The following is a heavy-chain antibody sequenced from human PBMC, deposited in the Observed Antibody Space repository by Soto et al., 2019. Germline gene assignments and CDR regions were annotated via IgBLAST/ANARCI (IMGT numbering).Heavy chain of an antibody. D-gene: IGHD3-3*01. J-gene: IGHJ6*02. CDR1: GFTFSSYA. Sequence: GGSLRLSCAASGFTFSSYAMSWVRQAPGKGLEWVSAISGSGGSTYYADSVKGRFTISRDNSKNTLYLQMNSLRAEDTAVYYCAKVSRFLEEGYYYYGMDVWGQGTTVTVSS. CDR3: AKVSRFLEEGYYYYGMDV. V-gene: IGHV3-23*01. CDR2: ISGSGGST.